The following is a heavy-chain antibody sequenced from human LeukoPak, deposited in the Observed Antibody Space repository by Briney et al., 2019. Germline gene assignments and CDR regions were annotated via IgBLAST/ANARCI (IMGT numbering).Heavy chain of an antibody. J-gene: IGHJ4*02. CDR2: IIPIFGTA. CDR1: GGTFSSYA. V-gene: IGHV1-69*05. Sequence: GSSVKVSCKASGGTFSSYAISWVRQAPGQGLEWMGGIIPIFGTANYAQKFQGRVTITTDESTSTAYMELSSLRSEDTAVYYCARVMTTVVTLFNGFDYWGQGTLVTVSS. CDR3: ARVMTTVVTLFNGFDY. D-gene: IGHD4-23*01.